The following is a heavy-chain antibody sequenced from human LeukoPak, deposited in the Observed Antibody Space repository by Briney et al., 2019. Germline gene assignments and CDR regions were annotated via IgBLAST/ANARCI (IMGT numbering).Heavy chain of an antibody. CDR1: GGSITSSY. Sequence: SETLSLTCSVSGGSITSSYWSWIRQPPGKGLELIGFFYYSGSANYNPSLKSRVAISLDTSKNQFSLKMTSVTATDTAVYYCARDGTIFGVVPIDYWGQGTLVTVSS. CDR2: FYYSGSA. D-gene: IGHD3-3*01. V-gene: IGHV4-59*01. J-gene: IGHJ4*02. CDR3: ARDGTIFGVVPIDY.